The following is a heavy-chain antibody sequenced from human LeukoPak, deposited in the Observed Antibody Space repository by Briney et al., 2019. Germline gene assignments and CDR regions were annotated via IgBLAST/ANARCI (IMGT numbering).Heavy chain of an antibody. CDR2: IRYDGSNK. D-gene: IGHD3-3*01. CDR1: GFTFSNAW. J-gene: IGHJ6*03. V-gene: IGHV3-30*02. CDR3: AKDSFSIRFLEAQYYYYYMDV. Sequence: GGSLRLSCAASGFTFSNAWMSWVRQAPGKGLEWVAFIRYDGSNKYYADSVKGRFTISRDNSKNTLYLQMNSLRAEDTAVYYCAKDSFSIRFLEAQYYYYYMDVWGKGTTVTVSS.